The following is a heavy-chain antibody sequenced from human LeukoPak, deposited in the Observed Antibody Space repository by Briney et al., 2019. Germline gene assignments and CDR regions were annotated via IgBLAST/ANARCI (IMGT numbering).Heavy chain of an antibody. CDR2: IYTSGST. J-gene: IGHJ3*02. CDR3: AVTTYYYDSSGYRAFDI. CDR1: GGSISSGSYY. V-gene: IGHV4-61*02. Sequence: SETLSLTCTVSGGSISSGSYYWSWIRQPAGKGLEWIGRIYTSGSTNYNPSLKSRVTISVDLSNDQFSLKLSALTAAAMAVYYCAVTTYYYDSSGYRAFDIWGQGTMVTVSS. D-gene: IGHD3-22*01.